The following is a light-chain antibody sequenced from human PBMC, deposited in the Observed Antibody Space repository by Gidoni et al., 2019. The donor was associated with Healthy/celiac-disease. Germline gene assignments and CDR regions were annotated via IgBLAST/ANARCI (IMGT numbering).Light chain of an antibody. Sequence: EIVLTHSPATLSLSPGERATLSCRASQSVSSYLAWYQQKPGQDPRLLIYDASNRATGIPARFSGSGSGTDFTLTISSLEPEDFAVYYCQQRSNWPLTCXGXTKVEIK. J-gene: IGKJ4*01. CDR3: QQRSNWPLT. CDR2: DAS. V-gene: IGKV3-11*01. CDR1: QSVSSY.